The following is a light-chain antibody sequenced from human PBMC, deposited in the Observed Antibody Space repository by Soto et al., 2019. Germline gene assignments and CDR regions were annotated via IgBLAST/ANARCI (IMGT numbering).Light chain of an antibody. V-gene: IGKV3-15*01. Sequence: EIVLTQSPATLALSPGERTTLSCRASQSVSSNLAWYQLTPGQAPRLLIYGASGRATGIPARFSGSGSGTQFTLTISSLQSEDSAVYYCQQYNDWPTFGPGTKVDIK. CDR1: QSVSSN. CDR3: QQYNDWPT. CDR2: GAS. J-gene: IGKJ3*01.